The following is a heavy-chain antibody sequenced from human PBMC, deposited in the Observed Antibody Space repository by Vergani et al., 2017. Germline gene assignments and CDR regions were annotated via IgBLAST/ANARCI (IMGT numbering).Heavy chain of an antibody. CDR3: ARGCASNRCPTRGTFEI. V-gene: IGHV4-61*02. CDR2: VHSSGST. D-gene: IGHD2/OR15-2a*01. CDR1: GDSPTSDFFY. Sequence: QLQESGPGLVKPSETLSLTCSVSGDSPTSDFFYWTWIRQPAGTRLEWIGRVHSSGSTHYNPSLEGRVSVSMDTAKNEFSLDLQSVTAADTAVYFCARGCASNRCPTRGTFEIWGRGTLVTVSS. J-gene: IGHJ3*02.